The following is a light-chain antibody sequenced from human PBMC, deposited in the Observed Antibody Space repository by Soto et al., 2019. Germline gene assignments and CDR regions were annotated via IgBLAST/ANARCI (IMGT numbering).Light chain of an antibody. CDR3: RSYDSSMSGVV. CDR2: GNS. CDR1: SSNIGAGYD. J-gene: IGLJ2*01. Sequence: QSVLTQPPSVSGAPGQRVTISCTGSSSNIGAGYDVHWYQQLPGTAPKLLIYGNSNRPSGVPDRFSGSKSGTSASLAITGLRAAEDADYYCRSYDSSMSGVVFGGGTKLTVL. V-gene: IGLV1-40*01.